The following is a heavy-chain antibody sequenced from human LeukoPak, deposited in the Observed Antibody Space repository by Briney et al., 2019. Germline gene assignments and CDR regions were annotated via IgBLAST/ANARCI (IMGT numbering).Heavy chain of an antibody. V-gene: IGHV1-18*01. CDR1: NYTFNSYG. D-gene: IGHD6-19*01. CDR3: ARDIAVAAIIPPYFDY. J-gene: IGHJ4*02. CDR2: ISAYNGNT. Sequence: ASVKVSCKASNYTFNSYGISWVRQAPGQGLEWMGWISAYNGNTNYAQKLQGRVTKTTDTSTSTAYMELRSLRSDDTAVYYCARDIAVAAIIPPYFDYWGQGTLVTVSS.